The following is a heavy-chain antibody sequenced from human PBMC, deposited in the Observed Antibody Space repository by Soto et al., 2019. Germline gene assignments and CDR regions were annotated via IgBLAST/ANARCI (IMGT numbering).Heavy chain of an antibody. D-gene: IGHD6-6*01. CDR2: IYPGDSDT. CDR1: GYSFTSYW. Sequence: GESLKISCKGSGYSFTSYWIGWVRQMPGKGLEWMGIIYPGDSDTRYGPSFPGQVTISADKSISTAYLQWSSLKASDTAMYYCARRMSSSPSSKYYYMDVWGKGTTVTVSS. J-gene: IGHJ6*03. CDR3: ARRMSSSPSSKYYYMDV. V-gene: IGHV5-51*01.